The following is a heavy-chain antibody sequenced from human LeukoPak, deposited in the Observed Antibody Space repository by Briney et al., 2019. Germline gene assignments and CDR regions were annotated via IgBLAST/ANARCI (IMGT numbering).Heavy chain of an antibody. V-gene: IGHV3-30*02. D-gene: IGHD4-17*01. CDR1: RFSFSKYG. CDR2: IRYDGTNK. J-gene: IGHJ4*02. Sequence: PGGSLRLSCAASRFSFSKYGMHWVRQAPGKGLEWVAFIRYDGTNKYYVDSVKGRFTISRDNSKNTLYLQMNSLRAEDTAVYYCAKDLYGDYGRGIDYWGQGTVVTVSS. CDR3: AKDLYGDYGRGIDY.